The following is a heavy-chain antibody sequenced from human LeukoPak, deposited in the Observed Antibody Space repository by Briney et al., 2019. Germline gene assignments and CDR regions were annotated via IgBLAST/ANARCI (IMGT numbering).Heavy chain of an antibody. CDR1: GGTFSSYA. CDR3: ARHLLGMITFPYYGMDV. D-gene: IGHD3-16*01. CDR2: IIPILGIA. Sequence: SVKVSCKASGGTFSSYAISWVRQAPGQGLEWMGRIIPILGIANYAQKFQGRVTITADKSTSTAYMELSSLRSEDTAVYYCARHLLGMITFPYYGMDVWGQGTTVTVSS. J-gene: IGHJ6*02. V-gene: IGHV1-69*04.